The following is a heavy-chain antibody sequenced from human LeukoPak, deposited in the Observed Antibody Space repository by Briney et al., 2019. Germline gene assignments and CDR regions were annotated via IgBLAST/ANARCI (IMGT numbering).Heavy chain of an antibody. CDR3: ARGFNCSGGSCYPVPFDY. J-gene: IGHJ4*02. D-gene: IGHD2-15*01. Sequence: SQTLSLTCAVSGGSISSGGYSWSWIRQPPGKGLEWIGYIYHSGSTNYNPSLKSRVTISVDTSKNQFSLKLSSVTAADTAVYYCARGFNCSGGSCYPVPFDYWGQGTLVTVSS. V-gene: IGHV4-30-2*01. CDR2: IYHSGST. CDR1: GGSISSGGYS.